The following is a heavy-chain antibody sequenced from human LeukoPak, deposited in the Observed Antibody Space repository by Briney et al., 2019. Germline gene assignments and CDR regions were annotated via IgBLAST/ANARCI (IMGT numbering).Heavy chain of an antibody. J-gene: IGHJ4*02. Sequence: SETLSLTCTVSGGSISSYYWSWIRQPAGKGLEWIGRIYTSGSTNYNPSLKSRDTMSVDTSKNQFSLKLSSVTAADTAVYYCARGPHRDWNYVFDYWGQGTLVTVSS. CDR3: ARGPHRDWNYVFDY. V-gene: IGHV4-4*07. CDR1: GGSISSYY. CDR2: IYTSGST. D-gene: IGHD1-7*01.